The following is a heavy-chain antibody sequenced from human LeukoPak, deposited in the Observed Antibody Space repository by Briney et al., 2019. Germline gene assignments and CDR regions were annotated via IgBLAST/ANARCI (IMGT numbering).Heavy chain of an antibody. CDR3: ARKGGPYYYYYYMDV. CDR1: GYSFTSYW. D-gene: IGHD2-15*01. V-gene: IGHV5-51*01. Sequence: GESLKISCKGSGYSFTSYWIGWVRQMPGKGLEWMGIIYPGDSDTRYSPSFQGQATISADKSISTAYLQWSSLKASDTAMYYCARKGGPYYYYYYMDVWGKGTTVTVSS. CDR2: IYPGDSDT. J-gene: IGHJ6*03.